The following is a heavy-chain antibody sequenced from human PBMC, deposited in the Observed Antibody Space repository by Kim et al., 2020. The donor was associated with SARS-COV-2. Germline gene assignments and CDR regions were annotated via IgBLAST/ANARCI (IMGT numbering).Heavy chain of an antibody. D-gene: IGHD3-10*01. J-gene: IGHJ6*02. CDR3: ARDLWFGDLGGMDV. Sequence: NPSLKSRVTISVDKSKNQFSLKLSSVTAADTAVYYCARDLWFGDLGGMDVWGQGTTVTVSS. V-gene: IGHV4-4*02.